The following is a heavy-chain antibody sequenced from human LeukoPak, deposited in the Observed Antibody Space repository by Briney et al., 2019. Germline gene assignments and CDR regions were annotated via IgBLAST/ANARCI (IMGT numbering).Heavy chain of an antibody. CDR3: ARGVTALSAYAFDI. CDR1: GGSISSYY. D-gene: IGHD1-14*01. Sequence: SETLSLTCTVSGGSISSYYWSWIRQPPGKGLEWIGYIYYSGSTNYNPSLKSRVTISVDTSKNQFSLKLSSVTAADTAVYYCARGVTALSAYAFDIWGQGTMVTVSS. J-gene: IGHJ3*02. CDR2: IYYSGST. V-gene: IGHV4-59*01.